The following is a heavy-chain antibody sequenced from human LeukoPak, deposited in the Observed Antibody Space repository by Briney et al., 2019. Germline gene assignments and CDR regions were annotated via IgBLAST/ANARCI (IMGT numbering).Heavy chain of an antibody. CDR1: GGSISSYY. V-gene: IGHV4-59*08. Sequence: SETLSLTCTVSGGSISSYYWSWIRQPPGKGLEWIGYIYYSGSTNYNPSLKSRVTISVDTSKNQFSLKLSSVTAADTAVYYCARRADSSGYYIDYWGQGTLVTVSS. CDR2: IYYSGST. CDR3: ARRADSSGYYIDY. J-gene: IGHJ4*02. D-gene: IGHD3-22*01.